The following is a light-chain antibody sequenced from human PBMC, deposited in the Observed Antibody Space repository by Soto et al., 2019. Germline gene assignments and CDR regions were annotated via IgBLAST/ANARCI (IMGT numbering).Light chain of an antibody. V-gene: IGLV2-14*01. CDR2: DVS. Sequence: VLTQPASVSGSPGQSITISCTGTSSDAGGYNYVSWYQQHPGKAPKLMIYDVSNRPSGVSNRFSGSKSGNTASLTISGLQAEDEADYYCSSYTSSSTLYVFGTGTKVTVL. J-gene: IGLJ1*01. CDR1: SSDAGGYNY. CDR3: SSYTSSSTLYV.